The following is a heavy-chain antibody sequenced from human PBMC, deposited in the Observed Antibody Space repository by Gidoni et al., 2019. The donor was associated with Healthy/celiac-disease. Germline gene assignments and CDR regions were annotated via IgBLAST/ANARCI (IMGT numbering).Heavy chain of an antibody. CDR3: TSIAAAQHYGMDV. CDR2: ISYDGSNK. CDR1: GFTFSSYG. V-gene: IGHV3-30*03. D-gene: IGHD6-13*01. Sequence: QVQLVESGGGVVQPGRSLRLSCAASGFTFSSYGMHWVRQAPGKGLEWVAVISYDGSNKYYADSVKGRFTSARDNSKNTLYLQMNSLRAEDTAVYYCTSIAAAQHYGMDVWGQGTTVTVSS. J-gene: IGHJ6*02.